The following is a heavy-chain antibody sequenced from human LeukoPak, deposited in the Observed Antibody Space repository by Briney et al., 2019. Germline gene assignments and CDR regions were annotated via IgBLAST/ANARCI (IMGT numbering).Heavy chain of an antibody. Sequence: GGSLRLSCAASGFTFSGSAMHWARQASGKGLEWVGRIRSKANSYATAYAASVKGRFTISRDDSKNTAYLQMNSLKTEDTAVYYCTRHDRGIGIGDTAMVSPTSDYWGQGALVTVSS. CDR1: GFTFSGSA. CDR2: IRSKANSYAT. V-gene: IGHV3-73*01. J-gene: IGHJ4*02. D-gene: IGHD5-18*01. CDR3: TRHDRGIGIGDTAMVSPTSDY.